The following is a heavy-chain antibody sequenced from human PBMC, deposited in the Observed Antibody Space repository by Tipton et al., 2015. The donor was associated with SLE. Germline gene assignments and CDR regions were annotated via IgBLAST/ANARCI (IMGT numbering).Heavy chain of an antibody. J-gene: IGHJ6*02. CDR1: GGSISSSSYY. CDR2: IYYSGST. Sequence: TLSLTCTVSGGSISSSSYYWGWIRQPPGKGLEWIGSIYYSGSTYYNPSLKSRVTISVDTSKNQFSLKLSSVTAADTAVYYCARGLPAGDGMDVWGQGTTVTVSS. CDR3: ARGLPAGDGMDV. V-gene: IGHV4-39*07. D-gene: IGHD2-2*01.